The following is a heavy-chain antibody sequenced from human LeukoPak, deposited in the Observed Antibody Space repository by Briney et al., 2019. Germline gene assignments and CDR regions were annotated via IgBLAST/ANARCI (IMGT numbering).Heavy chain of an antibody. CDR1: GGSISSYY. J-gene: IGHJ4*02. Sequence: SETLSLTCTVSGGSISSYYWSWIRQPLGKGLEWIGYIYYSGSTNYNPSLKSRVTISVDTSKNQFSLKLSSVTAADTAVYYCASSYYYDSSATWGYWGQGTLVTVSS. CDR3: ASSYYYDSSATWGY. D-gene: IGHD3-22*01. V-gene: IGHV4-59*01. CDR2: IYYSGST.